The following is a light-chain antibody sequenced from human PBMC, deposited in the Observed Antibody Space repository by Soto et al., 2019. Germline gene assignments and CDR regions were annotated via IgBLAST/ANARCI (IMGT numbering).Light chain of an antibody. Sequence: QPVLTQSPSASASLGASVKLTCTLSSRYSSYAIAWHQQQPGKGPRYLMKVNNDDILNKGDEIPDRFSGSSSGAERYLSISSLQSEDEADYYCQAWDTGIHVIFGGGTQLTVL. J-gene: IGLJ2*01. CDR1: SRYSSYA. CDR2: VNNDDIL. CDR3: QAWDTGIHVI. V-gene: IGLV4-69*01.